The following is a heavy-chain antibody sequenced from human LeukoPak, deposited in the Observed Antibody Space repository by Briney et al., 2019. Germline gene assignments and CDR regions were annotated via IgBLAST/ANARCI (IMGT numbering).Heavy chain of an antibody. V-gene: IGHV1-18*01. Sequence: GASVKVSCKASGYSFTSYGISWVRQAPGQGLEWMGWISAYNGNTNYAQKLQGRVTMTTDTSTSTAYMELRSLRSDDTAVYYCARGGNSGWRTPNDDYWGQGTLVTVSS. CDR1: GYSFTSYG. D-gene: IGHD6-19*01. CDR2: ISAYNGNT. CDR3: ARGGNSGWRTPNDDY. J-gene: IGHJ4*02.